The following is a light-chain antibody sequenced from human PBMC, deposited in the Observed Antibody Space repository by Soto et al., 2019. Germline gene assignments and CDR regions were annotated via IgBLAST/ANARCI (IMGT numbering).Light chain of an antibody. CDR2: AAS. V-gene: IGKV1-8*01. CDR3: QQYYSYPPT. Sequence: AIRMTQSPSSLSASTGDRVTITCRASQGISSYLAWYQQKPGKAPKLLLYAASTLQSGVPSRFSGSGSGTDFTLTISCLQSEDFATDYCQQYYSYPPTFGPGTKVDIK. CDR1: QGISSY. J-gene: IGKJ3*01.